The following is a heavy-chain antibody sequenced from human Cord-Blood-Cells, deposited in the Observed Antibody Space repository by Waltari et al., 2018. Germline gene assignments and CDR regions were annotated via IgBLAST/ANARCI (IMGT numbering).Heavy chain of an antibody. CDR1: GYTFTSYG. CDR3: ARAGGITIFGVVSQNWFDP. CDR2: ISAYNGNT. Sequence: QVQLVQSGAEVKKPGASVKVSCKASGYTFTSYGISWVRQAPGQGLEWMGWISAYNGNTNYAQKLQGRVTMTTDTSTSTAYMELRSLRSDDTAVYYCARAGGITIFGVVSQNWFDPWGQGTLVTVSS. D-gene: IGHD3-3*01. V-gene: IGHV1-18*01. J-gene: IGHJ5*02.